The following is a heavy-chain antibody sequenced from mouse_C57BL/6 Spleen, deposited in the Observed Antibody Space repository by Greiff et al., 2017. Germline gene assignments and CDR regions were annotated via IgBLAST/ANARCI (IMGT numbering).Heavy chain of an antibody. D-gene: IGHD2-5*01. J-gene: IGHJ2*01. CDR3: TGYYSNYLYYFDY. Sequence: EVKLEESGGGLVQPGGSMKLSCVASGFTFSNYWMNWVRQSPEKGLEWVAQIRLKSDNYATHYAESVKGRFTISRDDSKSSVYLQMNNLRAEDTGIYYCTGYYSNYLYYFDYWGQGTTLTVSA. CDR2: IRLKSDNYAT. CDR1: GFTFSNYW. V-gene: IGHV6-3*01.